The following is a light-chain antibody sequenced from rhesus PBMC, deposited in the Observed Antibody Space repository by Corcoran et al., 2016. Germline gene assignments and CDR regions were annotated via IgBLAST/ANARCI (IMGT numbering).Light chain of an antibody. CDR1: QGLTND. Sequence: DIQMTQSPSSLSASVGDRVTITCRASQGLTNDLAWYQQKTGVTPKLLIYEASSLQSGIPSRVSGSGAGTEFTLTISSLQSEDFATYYCQHYYSTPFTFCPWTKLDIK. CDR3: QHYYSTPFT. CDR2: EAS. J-gene: IGKJ3*01. V-gene: IGKV1-25*01.